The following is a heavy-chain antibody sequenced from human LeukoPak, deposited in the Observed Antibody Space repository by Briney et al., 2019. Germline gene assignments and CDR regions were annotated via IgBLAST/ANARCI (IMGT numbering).Heavy chain of an antibody. CDR1: GGTFSSYA. V-gene: IGHV1-69*06. J-gene: IGHJ5*02. CDR3: ARAELRGYCSSTSCLDKFDP. CDR2: IIPIFGTA. Sequence: LVKVSCKASGGTFSSYAISWVRQAPGQGLEWMGGIIPIFGTANYAQKFQGRVTITADKSTSTAYMELSSLRSEDTAVYYCARAELRGYCSSTSCLDKFDPWGQGTLVTVSS. D-gene: IGHD2-2*01.